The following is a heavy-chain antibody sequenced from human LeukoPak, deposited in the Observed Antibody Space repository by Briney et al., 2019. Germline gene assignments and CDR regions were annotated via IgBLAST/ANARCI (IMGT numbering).Heavy chain of an antibody. J-gene: IGHJ3*02. CDR1: GFTFSSYS. Sequence: GGSLRLSCAASGFTFSSYSMNWVRQAPGKGLEWVSSISSSSSYIYYADSVKGRFTISRDNAKNSLYLQMNSLRAKDTAVYYCARDSPHSDAFDIWGQGTMVTVSS. V-gene: IGHV3-21*01. CDR3: ARDSPHSDAFDI. CDR2: ISSSSSYI.